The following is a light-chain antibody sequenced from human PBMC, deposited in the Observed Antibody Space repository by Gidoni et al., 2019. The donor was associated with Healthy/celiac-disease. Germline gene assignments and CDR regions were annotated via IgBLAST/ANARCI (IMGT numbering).Light chain of an antibody. Sequence: EIVLKKSPGTLSLSPGERATLSCRASQSVSSSYLAWYQQKPGQAPRLLIYGASSRATGIPDRFSGSGSGTDFTLTISRLEPEDFAVYYCQQYCSSLGTFGQXTKVEIK. CDR1: QSVSSSY. CDR3: QQYCSSLGT. J-gene: IGKJ1*01. V-gene: IGKV3-20*01. CDR2: GAS.